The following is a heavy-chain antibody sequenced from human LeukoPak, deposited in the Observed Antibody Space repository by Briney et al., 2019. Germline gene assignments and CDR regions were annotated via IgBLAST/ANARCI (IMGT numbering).Heavy chain of an antibody. CDR3: ARDHSISSLDC. D-gene: IGHD6-6*01. Sequence: ASVKVSCTASGYTFTGYYMHWVRQAPGQGLEWMGWINPNSGGTNYAQKFQGWVTMTRDTSISTAYMELSRLRSDDTAVYYCARDHSISSLDCWGQGTLVTVSS. CDR1: GYTFTGYY. CDR2: INPNSGGT. J-gene: IGHJ4*02. V-gene: IGHV1-2*04.